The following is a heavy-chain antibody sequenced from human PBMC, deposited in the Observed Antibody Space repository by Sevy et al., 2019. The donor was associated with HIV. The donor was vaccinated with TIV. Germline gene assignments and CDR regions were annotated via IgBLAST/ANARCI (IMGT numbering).Heavy chain of an antibody. CDR3: AGGRDNLKVDAFDT. V-gene: IGHV4-31*03. J-gene: IGHJ3*02. Sequence: SETLSLTCTVSGGSISSGGYFWSWIRQHPGKGLEWIGCIYYSGNTYYTPSLKSRVTISVGTSKNQLSLELGYVTAAEAAGYFCAGGRDNLKVDAFDTWGQGTMVTVSS. CDR2: IYYSGNT. CDR1: GGSISSGGYF. D-gene: IGHD1-20*01.